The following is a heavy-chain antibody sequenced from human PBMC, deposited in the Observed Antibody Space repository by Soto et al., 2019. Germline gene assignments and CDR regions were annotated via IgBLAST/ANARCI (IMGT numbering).Heavy chain of an antibody. CDR3: AKDHSSIWYLDY. V-gene: IGHV3-43*01. CDR2: ISWDGGST. CDR1: GFTFDDYT. J-gene: IGHJ4*02. Sequence: GGSLRLSCAASGFTFDDYTMHWVRQAPGKGLEWVSLISWDGGSTYYADSVKGRFTISRDNSKNSLYLQMNSLRTEDTALYYCAKDHSSIWYLDYWGQGTLVTVSS. D-gene: IGHD6-13*01.